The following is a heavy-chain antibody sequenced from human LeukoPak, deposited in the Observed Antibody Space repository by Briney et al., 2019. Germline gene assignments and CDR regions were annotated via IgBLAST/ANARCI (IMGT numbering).Heavy chain of an antibody. V-gene: IGHV3-30-3*01. CDR1: GFTFSSYA. D-gene: IGHD2-2*01. CDR3: ARDPKIGDVVVPALDY. CDR2: ISYDGSNK. Sequence: QPGRSLRLSCAASGFTFSSYAMHWVRQAPGKGLEWVAVISYDGSNKYYADSVKGRFTISRDNSKNTLYLQMNSLRAEDTAVYYCARDPKIGDVVVPALDYWGQGTLVTVSS. J-gene: IGHJ4*02.